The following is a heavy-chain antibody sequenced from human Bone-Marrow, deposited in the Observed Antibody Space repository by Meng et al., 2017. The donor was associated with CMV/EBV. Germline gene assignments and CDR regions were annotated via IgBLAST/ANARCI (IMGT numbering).Heavy chain of an antibody. CDR3: ARRRHYYGMDF. Sequence: SETLSLTCTVSGGSISSSSYYWGWIRQPPGKGLEWIGSIYYSGSTYYNPSLKSRVTISVDTSKNQFSLKLSSVTAADTAVYYCARRRHYYGMDFWGQGTTVTVSS. J-gene: IGHJ6*02. D-gene: IGHD6-25*01. V-gene: IGHV4-39*01. CDR2: IYYSGST. CDR1: GGSISSSSYY.